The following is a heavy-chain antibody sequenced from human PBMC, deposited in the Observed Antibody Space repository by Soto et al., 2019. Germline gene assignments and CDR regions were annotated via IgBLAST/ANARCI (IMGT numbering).Heavy chain of an antibody. J-gene: IGHJ6*02. D-gene: IGHD6-13*01. Sequence: PSETLSLTCAVYGGSLSGYYLSWIRQPPGKGLEWIGEINHSGSTNYNPSLKSRVTISVDTSKNQFSLKLSSVTAADTAVYYCARGSPTYSSSWYLVYYYGMDVWGQGTTVTVSS. CDR3: ARGSPTYSSSWYLVYYYGMDV. CDR1: GGSLSGYY. V-gene: IGHV4-34*01. CDR2: INHSGST.